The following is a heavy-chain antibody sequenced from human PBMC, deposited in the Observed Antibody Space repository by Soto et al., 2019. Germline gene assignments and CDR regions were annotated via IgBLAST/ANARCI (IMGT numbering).Heavy chain of an antibody. D-gene: IGHD3-10*01. Sequence: PWGSLRLSCASSGFTFSGYAMSWVRQAPGKGLEWVSTISASGVNTYYADSAKGRFTISRDNSNNTQYLQMNSLRVEDTAVYYCAKGQGVGGICSLDYWGQGALVTVS. CDR2: ISASGVNT. CDR1: GFTFSGYA. J-gene: IGHJ4*02. CDR3: AKGQGVGGICSLDY. V-gene: IGHV3-23*01.